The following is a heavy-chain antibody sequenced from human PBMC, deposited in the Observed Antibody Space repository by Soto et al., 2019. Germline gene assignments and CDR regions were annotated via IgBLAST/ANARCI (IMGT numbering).Heavy chain of an antibody. CDR3: ASLYYYGSGSYYNLRPY. CDR2: INSSSSYI. D-gene: IGHD3-10*01. J-gene: IGHJ4*02. V-gene: IGHV3-21*01. CDR1: GFTFSSYS. Sequence: GGSLRLSCAASGFTFSSYSMNWVRQAPGKGLEWVSSINSSSSYIYYADSVKGRFTISRDNAKNSLYLQMNSLRAEDTAVYYCASLYYYGSGSYYNLRPYWGQGTLVTVSS.